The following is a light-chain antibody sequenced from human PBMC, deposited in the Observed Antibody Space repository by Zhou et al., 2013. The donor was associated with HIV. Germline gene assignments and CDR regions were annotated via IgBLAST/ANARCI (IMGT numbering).Light chain of an antibody. J-gene: IGKJ1*01. CDR2: KAS. CDR3: LEYSTYLWT. V-gene: IGKV1-5*03. Sequence: EIQMTQSLSILSASIGDRVTISCRASQNISSWLAWYQQKPGKAPKVLIYKASTLESGVPSRFSGSQSGTEFALTITGLQPDDFATYYCLEYSTYLWTFGQGT. CDR1: QNISSW.